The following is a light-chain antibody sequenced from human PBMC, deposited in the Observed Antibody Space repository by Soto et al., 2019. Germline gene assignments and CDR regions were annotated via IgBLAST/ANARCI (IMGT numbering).Light chain of an antibody. CDR3: QQRSTRNT. V-gene: IGKV3-11*01. J-gene: IGKJ4*01. CDR2: DAS. CDR1: QSVSSY. Sequence: EIVLTQSPATLSLSPGERATLSCRASQSVSSYLAWYQQKPGQAPRLLIYDASNRATGIPARFSGSGSGTDFTLTISSLEPEDFAVYYCQQRSTRNTFGGGTKVEIK.